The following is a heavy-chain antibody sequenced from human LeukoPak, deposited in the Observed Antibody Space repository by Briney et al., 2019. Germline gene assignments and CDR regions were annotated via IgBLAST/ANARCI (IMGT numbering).Heavy chain of an antibody. CDR2: IIPILGIA. CDR3: ARDRDSSGYYYYYGMDV. V-gene: IGHV1-69*04. CDR1: GGTFSSYA. D-gene: IGHD3-22*01. Sequence: SVKVSCKASGGTFSSYAISWVRQAPGQGLEWMGRIIPILGIANYAQKFQGRVTITADKSTSTAYMELSSLRSEDTAVYYCARDRDSSGYYYYYGMDVWGQGTTVTVSS. J-gene: IGHJ6*02.